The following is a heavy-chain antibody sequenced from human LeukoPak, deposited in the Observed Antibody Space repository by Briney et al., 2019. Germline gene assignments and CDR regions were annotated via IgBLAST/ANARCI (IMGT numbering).Heavy chain of an antibody. CDR2: ISAYNGNT. CDR3: ARDHHPPSPAHSPIAAAGTALYFQH. Sequence: ASVKVSCKASGYTFTSYGISWVRQAPGQGLEWMGWISAYNGNTNYAQKLQGRVTMTTDTSTSTAYMELRSLRSDDTAVYYCARDHHPPSPAHSPIAAAGTALYFQHWGQGTLVTVSS. CDR1: GYTFTSYG. D-gene: IGHD6-13*01. J-gene: IGHJ1*01. V-gene: IGHV1-18*01.